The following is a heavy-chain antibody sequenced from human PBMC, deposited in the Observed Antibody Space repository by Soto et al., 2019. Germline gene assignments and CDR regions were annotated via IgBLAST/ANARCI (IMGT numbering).Heavy chain of an antibody. CDR2: ISYSGST. D-gene: IGHD1-1*01. Sequence: QLHLQESGPGLLKPSETLSLTCTVSGGSISSSAYYWGWIRQPPGKRLEWIASISYSGSTYYNTSLKSRVTISVDTSKNQFSLKLRYMTAAYTAVYYCARQVEVTYFDYWGQGTLVTVSS. J-gene: IGHJ4*02. CDR3: ARQVEVTYFDY. V-gene: IGHV4-39*01. CDR1: GGSISSSAYY.